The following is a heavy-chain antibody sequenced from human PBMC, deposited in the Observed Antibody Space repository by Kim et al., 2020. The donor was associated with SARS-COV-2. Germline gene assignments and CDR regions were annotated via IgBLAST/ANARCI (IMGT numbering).Heavy chain of an antibody. CDR2: IHAGNGRT. Sequence: ASVKVSCKASGFTFIKSAIHWVRQAPGQGLEWMGWIHAGNGRTKYSQKLEGRLTITRDTSANVAYMELSSLTSADTATYYCARISDFPDGRWGYFFDYWGQGALVSVSS. CDR1: GFTFIKSA. CDR3: ARISDFPDGRWGYFFDY. J-gene: IGHJ4*02. V-gene: IGHV1-3*01. D-gene: IGHD2-21*02.